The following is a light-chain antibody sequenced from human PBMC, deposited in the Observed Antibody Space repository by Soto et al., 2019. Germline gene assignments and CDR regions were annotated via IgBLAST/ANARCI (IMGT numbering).Light chain of an antibody. CDR3: CSDAGRSTYV. CDR1: GSYNF. Sequence: QSVLTQPASVSGSPGQSITISCTVGSYNFVSWYQQHPGKAPKVLIYEVSKRPSGVSDRFSGSKSGNTASLTISGLQAEDEADYYCCSDAGRSTYVFGTGTKAPS. CDR2: EVS. V-gene: IGLV2-23*02. J-gene: IGLJ1*01.